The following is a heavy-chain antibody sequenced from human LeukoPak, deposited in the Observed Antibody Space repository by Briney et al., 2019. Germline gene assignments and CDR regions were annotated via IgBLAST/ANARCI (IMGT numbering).Heavy chain of an antibody. V-gene: IGHV4-59*08. CDR3: ARIVVVTASHWIDP. D-gene: IGHD2-21*02. Sequence: TSETLSLTRTVSGGSISSYYWRWIRPPPGKGLGWIGYIYYSGSTNYSPSLKSRVTITGDTSKNQFSLKLSPVTAADTAVYYCARIVVVTASHWIDPWGQGTLVTVSS. CDR2: IYYSGST. J-gene: IGHJ5*02. CDR1: GGSISSYY.